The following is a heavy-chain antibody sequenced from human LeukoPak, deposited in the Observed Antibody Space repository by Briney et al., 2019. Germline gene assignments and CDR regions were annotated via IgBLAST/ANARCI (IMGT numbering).Heavy chain of an antibody. CDR3: ARATVVTRNFDY. V-gene: IGHV4-59*01. J-gene: IGHJ4*02. D-gene: IGHD4-23*01. Sequence: PSETLSLTCTVSGGSISSYYWSWIRQPPGKGLEWIGYIYYSGSTNYNPSLKSRVTISVDTSKNQFSLKLSSVTAADTAVYYCARATVVTRNFDYWGQGTLVTVSS. CDR1: GGSISSYY. CDR2: IYYSGST.